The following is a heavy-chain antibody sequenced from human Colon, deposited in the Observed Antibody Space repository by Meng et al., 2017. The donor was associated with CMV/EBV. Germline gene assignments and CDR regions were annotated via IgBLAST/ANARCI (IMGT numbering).Heavy chain of an antibody. J-gene: IGHJ1*01. CDR3: ARDLSGTYFH. V-gene: IGHV6-1*01. Sequence: SETLSLTCGISGDSASSNSAAWNWIRQSPSRGLEWLGRTYYRPKWYNDYAESVKSRITINPDTSKNQFSLHLNSVTPEDTAVYYCARDLSGTYFHWGQGTLVTVSS. CDR1: GDSASSNSAA. D-gene: IGHD1-26*01. CDR2: TYYRPKWYN.